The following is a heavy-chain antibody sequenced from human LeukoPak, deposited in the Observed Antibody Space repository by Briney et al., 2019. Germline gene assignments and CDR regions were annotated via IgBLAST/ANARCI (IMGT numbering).Heavy chain of an antibody. J-gene: IGHJ4*02. CDR3: ARDQWWQLIAVAMTSYFDC. Sequence: PRGSLRLSCAASGFTFDTYWMSWVRQAPGKGLEWVANIKKDGSEKYYVDSVKGRFTISRDNAKNSLYLQMNSLRAEDTAVYYCARDQWWQLIAVAMTSYFDCWGQGTLVTVSS. D-gene: IGHD6-19*01. V-gene: IGHV3-7*01. CDR2: IKKDGSEK. CDR1: GFTFDTYW.